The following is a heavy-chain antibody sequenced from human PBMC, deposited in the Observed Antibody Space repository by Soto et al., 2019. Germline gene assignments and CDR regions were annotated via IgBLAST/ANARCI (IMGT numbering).Heavy chain of an antibody. CDR1: GFTFNIYS. CDR2: ISSSSSVI. J-gene: IGHJ6*04. Sequence: EVQVVESGGGLVKPGESLRLSCATSGFTFNIYSMTWVRQAPGKGLEWVSSISSSSSVIYYADSVKGRFTISRDNAKNSRYLHLNSLRGEDTAVYYCARSPQTGMTRGYGLDVWGKGTTVTVSS. D-gene: IGHD1-1*01. CDR3: ARSPQTGMTRGYGLDV. V-gene: IGHV3-21*01.